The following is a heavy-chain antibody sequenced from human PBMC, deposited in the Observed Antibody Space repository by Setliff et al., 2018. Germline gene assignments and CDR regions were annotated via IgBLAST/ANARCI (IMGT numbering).Heavy chain of an antibody. Sequence: ASVKVSCKASGYTFTTYGVAWVRQAPGHGLEWIGWMNPNNGNTGCVQKFQGRVTMTRNTSINTAYMELSSLRRDDTAVYYCATVVRGGTAGTSYRYYYMDVWGKGTTVTVSS. CDR2: MNPNNGNT. D-gene: IGHD3-16*02. V-gene: IGHV1-8*01. CDR3: ATVVRGGTAGTSYRYYYMDV. CDR1: GYTFTTYG. J-gene: IGHJ6*03.